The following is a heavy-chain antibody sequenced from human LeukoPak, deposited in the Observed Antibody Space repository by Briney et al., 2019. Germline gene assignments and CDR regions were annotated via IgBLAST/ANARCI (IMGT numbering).Heavy chain of an antibody. Sequence: ASVKVSCKASGYTFTSYGISWVRQAPGQGLEWMGRISAYNGNTNYAQKLQGRVTMTTDTSTSTAYMELRSLRSEDTAVYYCARSDVDTAMKGYYMDVWGKGTTVTVSS. V-gene: IGHV1-18*01. D-gene: IGHD5-18*01. CDR1: GYTFTSYG. J-gene: IGHJ6*03. CDR3: ARSDVDTAMKGYYMDV. CDR2: ISAYNGNT.